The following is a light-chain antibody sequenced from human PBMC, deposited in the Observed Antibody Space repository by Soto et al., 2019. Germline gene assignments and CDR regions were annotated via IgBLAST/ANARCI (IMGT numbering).Light chain of an antibody. CDR2: SNN. CDR1: SSNIGSNI. Sequence: QSVLTQPPSASGTPGQRVTISCSGSSSNIGSNIVNWFQQLPGTAPKLLIYSNNQRPSGVPDRFSGSKSGTSASLAISGLRSEDEADYYCAVWDDSLNGLVFGGGTKLTVL. J-gene: IGLJ3*02. CDR3: AVWDDSLNGLV. V-gene: IGLV1-44*01.